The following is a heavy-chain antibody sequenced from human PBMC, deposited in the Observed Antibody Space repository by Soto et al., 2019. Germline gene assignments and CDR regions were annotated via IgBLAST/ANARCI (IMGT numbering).Heavy chain of an antibody. D-gene: IGHD2-15*01. J-gene: IGHJ4*02. CDR3: ARDLADIVAFDY. CDR1: GFTFNIYW. V-gene: IGHV3-74*01. CDR2: INSDGSST. Sequence: PGGSLRLSCAASGFTFNIYWMHWVRQAPGKGLVWVSRINSDGSSTTYADSVKGRLTISRDNAKNTLYLQMNSLRAEDTAVYYCARDLADIVAFDYWGQGTLVTVSS.